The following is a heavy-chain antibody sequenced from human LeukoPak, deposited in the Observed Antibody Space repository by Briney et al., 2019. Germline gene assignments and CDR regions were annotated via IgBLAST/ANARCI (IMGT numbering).Heavy chain of an antibody. J-gene: IGHJ5*02. CDR3: ARGPRNDP. CDR1: GYTFTSFT. D-gene: IGHD1-14*01. V-gene: IGHV1-18*01. CDR2: ISAYNGDT. Sequence: ASVKVSCKASGYTFTSFTITWVRQAPGQGLEWMGWISAYNGDTNYAQKLQGRVTMTTDTSTSTAYMELRSLRSDDTAVYFCARGPRNDPWGQGTLVTVSS.